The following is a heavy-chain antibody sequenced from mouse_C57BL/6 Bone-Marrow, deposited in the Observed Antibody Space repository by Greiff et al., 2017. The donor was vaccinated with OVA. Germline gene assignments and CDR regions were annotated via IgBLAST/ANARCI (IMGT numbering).Heavy chain of an antibody. V-gene: IGHV1-78*01. D-gene: IGHD1-1*01. CDR2: IYPRDGST. CDR3: ARWGPYYYEGMDD. Sequence: VQLQQSDAELVKPGASVKISCKVSGYTFTDHTIHWMKQRPEQGLEWIGYIYPRDGSTKYNEKFKGKATLTADTSSSTAYMQLNSLTSEDSAVYCCARWGPYYYEGMDDWGKGTSVTVAS. J-gene: IGHJ4*01. CDR1: GYTFTDHT.